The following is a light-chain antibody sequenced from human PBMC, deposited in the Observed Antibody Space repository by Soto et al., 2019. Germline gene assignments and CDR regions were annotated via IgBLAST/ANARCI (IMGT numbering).Light chain of an antibody. J-gene: IGLJ1*01. CDR3: ATWDDSLNGFYV. V-gene: IGLV1-47*01. Sequence: QSVLTQPPSASGTPGQGVTISCSGSTSNIGSNYVYWYQQLPGTAPKLLIYRNNQRPSGVPDRFSGSKSGTSASLAISGLRSGDEADYLCATWDDSLNGFYVLGNGTKVT. CDR2: RNN. CDR1: TSNIGSNY.